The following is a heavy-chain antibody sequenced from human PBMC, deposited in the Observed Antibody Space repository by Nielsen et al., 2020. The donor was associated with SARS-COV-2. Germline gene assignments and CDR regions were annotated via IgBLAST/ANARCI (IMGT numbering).Heavy chain of an antibody. Sequence: GGSLRLSCAASGFPFSSYEMNWVRQAPGKGLEWVANIKQDGGEKYYVDSVKGRFTISRDNAKNSLYLQMNSLTAEDTAVYYCAKVFGNVCPYNWGQGTLVTVSS. CDR3: AKVFGNVCPYN. CDR1: GFPFSSYE. J-gene: IGHJ4*02. CDR2: IKQDGGEK. V-gene: IGHV3-7*03. D-gene: IGHD3-10*02.